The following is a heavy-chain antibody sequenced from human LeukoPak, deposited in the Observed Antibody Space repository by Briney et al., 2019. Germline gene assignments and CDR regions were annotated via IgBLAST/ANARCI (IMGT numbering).Heavy chain of an antibody. J-gene: IGHJ4*02. CDR1: GYTLTKYY. CDR2: INPTGSST. D-gene: IGHD2-8*02. V-gene: IGHV1-46*01. CDR3: AREESGGYFDY. Sequence: GASVKVSCKASGYTLTKYYMHWVRQAPGQGLEWMGLINPTGSSTNYAQRFRGRVTMTRDTSTSTVYMELSSLRSEDTAVYYCAREESGGYFDYWGQGTLVTVSS.